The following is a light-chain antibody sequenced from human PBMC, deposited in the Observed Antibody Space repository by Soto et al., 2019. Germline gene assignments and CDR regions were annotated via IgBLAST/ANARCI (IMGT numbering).Light chain of an antibody. CDR3: QQSYSVPWT. CDR2: AAS. V-gene: IGKV1-39*01. CDR1: QSISSS. J-gene: IGKJ1*01. Sequence: DIQMTQSPSSLSASVGDRVTITCRASQSISSSLNWFQQGPGEAPRVLIYAASSLQSGVPSRFSGSGSGTDFTLTISSLQPEDFATYYCQQSYSVPWTFGQGTKVEIK.